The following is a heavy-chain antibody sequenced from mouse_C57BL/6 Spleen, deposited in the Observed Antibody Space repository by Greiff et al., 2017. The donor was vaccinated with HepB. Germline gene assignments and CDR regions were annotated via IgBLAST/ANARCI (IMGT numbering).Heavy chain of an antibody. Sequence: DVQLVESGPVLVKPGASVKMSCKASGYTFTDYYMNWVKQSHGKSLEWIGVINPYNGGTSYNQKFKGKATLTVDKSSSTAYMELNSLTSEDSAVYYCARSKDGYYSFAYWGQGTLVTVSA. J-gene: IGHJ3*01. CDR2: INPYNGGT. D-gene: IGHD2-3*01. CDR1: GYTFTDYY. V-gene: IGHV1-19*01. CDR3: ARSKDGYYSFAY.